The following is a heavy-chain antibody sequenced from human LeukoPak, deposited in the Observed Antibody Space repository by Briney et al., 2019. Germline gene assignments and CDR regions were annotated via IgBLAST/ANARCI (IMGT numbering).Heavy chain of an antibody. Sequence: GGSLRLSCAASGFTFSSYAMSWVRQAPGKGLEWVSAISGSGGSTYYGDSVKGRFTISRDNSKNTLYLQMNSLRAEDTAVYYCATRLAAAGTGYFQHWGQGTLVTVSS. J-gene: IGHJ1*01. CDR1: GFTFSSYA. CDR3: ATRLAAAGTGYFQH. V-gene: IGHV3-23*01. D-gene: IGHD6-13*01. CDR2: ISGSGGST.